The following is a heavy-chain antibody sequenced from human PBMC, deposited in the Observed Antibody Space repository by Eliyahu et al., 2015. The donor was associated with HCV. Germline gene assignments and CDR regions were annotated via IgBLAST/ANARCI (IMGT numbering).Heavy chain of an antibody. V-gene: IGHV4-4*02. CDR3: ARHQLREAGGLDP. J-gene: IGHJ5*02. Sequence: HLQESGPGLVKPSGTLSLNCAVAGGSIWSGRWWSWVRQPPGKGLEWIGEIDRSGGNTKYNPTLRSRVAISIDRSMTQFSLELTSVIAADTATYYCARHQLREAGGLDPWGQGTLVIVSS. D-gene: IGHD4-23*01. CDR1: GGSIWSGRW. CDR2: IDRSGGNT.